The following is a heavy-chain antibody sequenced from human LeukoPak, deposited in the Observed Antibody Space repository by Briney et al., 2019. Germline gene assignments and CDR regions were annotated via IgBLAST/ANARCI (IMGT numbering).Heavy chain of an antibody. D-gene: IGHD2-21*01. CDR3: ARLYLDAFDI. V-gene: IGHV3-21*01. CDR2: ISVSDSYK. CDR1: GFNFSGHS. J-gene: IGHJ3*02. Sequence: PGGSLRLSCAASGFNFSGHSMSWVRQAPGTGLEWVSSISVSDSYKYFADSVKGRFTISRDNAKSSLYLQMNSLTAEDTALYYCARLYLDAFDIWGQGTMVTVSS.